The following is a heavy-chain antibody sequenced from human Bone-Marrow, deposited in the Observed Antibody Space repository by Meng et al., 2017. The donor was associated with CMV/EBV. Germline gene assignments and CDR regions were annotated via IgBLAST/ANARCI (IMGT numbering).Heavy chain of an antibody. CDR2: ISAYNGNT. D-gene: IGHD2-2*01. J-gene: IGHJ3*02. CDR3: ARGRRALRYCSSTSCPAGAFDI. CDR1: GYTFTSYG. Sequence: ASVMVSCKASGYTFTSYGISWVRQAPGQGLEWMGWISAYNGNTNYAQKLQGRVTMTTDTSTSTAYMELRSLRSDDTAVYYCARGRRALRYCSSTSCPAGAFDIWGQGKMVTV. V-gene: IGHV1-18*01.